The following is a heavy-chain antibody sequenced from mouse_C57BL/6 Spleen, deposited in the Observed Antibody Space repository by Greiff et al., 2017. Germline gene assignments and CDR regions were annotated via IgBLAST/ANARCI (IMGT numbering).Heavy chain of an antibody. V-gene: IGHV1-19*01. CDR2: INPYNGGT. Sequence: EVQRVESGPVLVKPGASVKMSCKASGYTFTDYYMNWVKQSHGKSLEWIGDINPYNGGTSYNQKFKGKATLTVDKSSSTAYMELNMLTSEDAAVYYCARTDYDGSSPFAYWGQGTLVTVSA. D-gene: IGHD1-1*01. CDR1: GYTFTDYY. CDR3: ARTDYDGSSPFAY. J-gene: IGHJ3*01.